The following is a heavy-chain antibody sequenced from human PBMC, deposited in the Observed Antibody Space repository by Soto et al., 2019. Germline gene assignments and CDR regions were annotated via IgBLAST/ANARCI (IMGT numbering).Heavy chain of an antibody. CDR2: IYYSGNI. CDR1: GGSINSSRYY. Sequence: QLQLQESGPGLVKPSETLSLTCTVSGGSINSSRYYWGWIRQPPGKGLEWIGTIYYSGNIYYNLSLKSRVTISVDTSKNQFSLKLTSVTAADTAVYYCARRVTSGNYEEFDYWGQGTLVTVSS. V-gene: IGHV4-39*01. D-gene: IGHD1-26*01. CDR3: ARRVTSGNYEEFDY. J-gene: IGHJ4*02.